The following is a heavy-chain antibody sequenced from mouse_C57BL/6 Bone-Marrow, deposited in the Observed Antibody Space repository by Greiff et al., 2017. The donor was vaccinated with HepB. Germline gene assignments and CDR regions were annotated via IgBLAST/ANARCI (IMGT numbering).Heavy chain of an antibody. CDR3: ARSGGGYYYGSSPWFAY. D-gene: IGHD1-1*01. V-gene: IGHV1-55*01. CDR2: IYPGSGST. CDR1: GYTFTSYW. J-gene: IGHJ3*01. Sequence: VKLVESGAELVKPGASVKMSCKASGYTFTSYWITWVKQRPGQGLEWIGDIYPGSGSTNYNEKFKSKATLTVDTSSSTAYMQLSSLTSEDSAVYYCARSGGGYYYGSSPWFAYWGQGTLVTVSA.